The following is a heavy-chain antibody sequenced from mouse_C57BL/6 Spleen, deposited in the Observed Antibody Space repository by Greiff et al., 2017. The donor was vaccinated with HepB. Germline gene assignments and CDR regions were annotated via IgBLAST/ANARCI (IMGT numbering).Heavy chain of an antibody. CDR3: ARTGDYYYGSSPTWFAY. D-gene: IGHD1-1*01. V-gene: IGHV5-17*01. CDR2: ISSGSSTI. Sequence: EVMLVESGGGLVKPGGSLKLSCAASGFTFSDYGMHWVRQAPEKGLEWVAYISSGSSTIYYADTVKGRFTISRDNAKNTLFLQMTSLRSEDTAMYYCARTGDYYYGSSPTWFAYWGQGTLVTVSA. J-gene: IGHJ3*01. CDR1: GFTFSDYG.